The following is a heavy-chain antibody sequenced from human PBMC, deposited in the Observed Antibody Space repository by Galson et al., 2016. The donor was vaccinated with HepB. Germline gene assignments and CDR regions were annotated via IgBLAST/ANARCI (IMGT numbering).Heavy chain of an antibody. Sequence: SLRLSCAASGFTFSTSAMTWVRQAPGKGLEWVSSVTGSGSWTYYADSVKGRLTISRDNSKNTLYLQMNSLRAEDTAVCYCARDPNGDYFGAFDFWGQGTMVTVSS. D-gene: IGHD4-17*01. J-gene: IGHJ3*01. V-gene: IGHV3-23*01. CDR1: GFTFSTSA. CDR3: ARDPNGDYFGAFDF. CDR2: VTGSGSWT.